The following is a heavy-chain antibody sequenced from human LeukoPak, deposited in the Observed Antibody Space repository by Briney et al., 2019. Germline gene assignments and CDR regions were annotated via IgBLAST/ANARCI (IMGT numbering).Heavy chain of an antibody. D-gene: IGHD3-9*01. CDR2: TYYRYKWYN. Sequence: SQTLSLTCAISGDSVSSNNGAWNWIRQSPSRGLEWLGRTYYRYKWYNDYAGSLMSLITISPDTSKNQFSLQVYSATPEDTAVYYCARDVGTTGWHTYDFWGQGTLVTVSS. CDR3: ARDVGTTGWHTYDF. V-gene: IGHV6-1*01. CDR1: GDSVSSNNGA. J-gene: IGHJ4*02.